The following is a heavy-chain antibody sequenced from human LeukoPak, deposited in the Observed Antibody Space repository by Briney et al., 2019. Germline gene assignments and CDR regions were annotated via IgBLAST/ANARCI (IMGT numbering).Heavy chain of an antibody. CDR1: GYSFTSYW. Sequence: GESLKISCKGSGYSFTSYWIGWVRQMPGKGLEWMGIIYPGDSDTRYSPSFQGQVTISADKSISTAYLQWSSLKASDTAMYYCARLRGCSSTSCFNFDYWGQGTLVTVSS. CDR3: ARLRGCSSTSCFNFDY. V-gene: IGHV5-51*01. CDR2: IYPGDSDT. D-gene: IGHD2-2*01. J-gene: IGHJ4*02.